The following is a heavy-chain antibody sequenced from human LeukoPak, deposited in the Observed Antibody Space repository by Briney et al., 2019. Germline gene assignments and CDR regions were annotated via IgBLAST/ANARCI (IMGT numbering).Heavy chain of an antibody. CDR1: GSSISSYY. Sequence: SETLSLTCTVSGSSISSYYWSWIRQPPGKGLEWIGYIYYSGSTNYNPSLKSRVTLSVDTSKNQFSLKLSSVTAADTAVYYCARGAMTTTSTFDYWGQGTLVTVSS. CDR2: IYYSGST. J-gene: IGHJ4*02. CDR3: ARGAMTTTSTFDY. V-gene: IGHV4-59*13. D-gene: IGHD5-24*01.